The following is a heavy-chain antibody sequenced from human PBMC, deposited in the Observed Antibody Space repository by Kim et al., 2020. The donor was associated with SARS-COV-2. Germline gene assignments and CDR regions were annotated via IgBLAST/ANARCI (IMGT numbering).Heavy chain of an antibody. J-gene: IGHJ6*02. CDR2: IFYNGNT. CDR1: GGSISIYY. D-gene: IGHD6-13*01. CDR3: ARHIGIASAMDV. V-gene: IGHV4-59*08. Sequence: SETLSLTCTVSGGSISIYYWSWIRQPPGKGLEWIGYIFYNGNTNYNPSLKSRVTISVDTSKNQFSLKLSSMTAADTAMYYCARHIGIASAMDVWGQCTTV.